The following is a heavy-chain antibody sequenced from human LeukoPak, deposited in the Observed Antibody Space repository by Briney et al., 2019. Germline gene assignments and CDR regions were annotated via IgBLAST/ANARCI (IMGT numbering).Heavy chain of an antibody. CDR1: GYTLTELS. V-gene: IGHV1-24*01. D-gene: IGHD3-10*01. Sequence: ASVKVSCKVSGYTLTELSMHWVRQAPGKGLEWMGGFDPEVGETIYAQKFQGRVTMTEDTSTDTAYMELSSLRSEDTAVYYCATAIGSGIDWFDPWGQGTLVTVSS. CDR2: FDPEVGET. CDR3: ATAIGSGIDWFDP. J-gene: IGHJ5*02.